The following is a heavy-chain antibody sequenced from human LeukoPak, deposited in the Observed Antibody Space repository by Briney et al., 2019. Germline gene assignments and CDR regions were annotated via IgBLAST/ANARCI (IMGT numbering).Heavy chain of an antibody. J-gene: IGHJ5*02. D-gene: IGHD3-10*01. CDR2: IYYSGST. Sequence: SETLSLTCTVSGGSISSYYWSWIRQPPGKGLEWIGYIYYSGSTNYNPSLKSRVTISVDTSKNQFSLKLSSVTAADTAVYFCARWRAYYYGSGSYYDVAYWFDPWGQGTLVTVSS. CDR1: GGSISSYY. CDR3: ARWRAYYYGSGSYYDVAYWFDP. V-gene: IGHV4-59*01.